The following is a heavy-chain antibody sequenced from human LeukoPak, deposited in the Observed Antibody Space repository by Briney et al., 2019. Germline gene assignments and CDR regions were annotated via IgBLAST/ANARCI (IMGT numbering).Heavy chain of an antibody. Sequence: DTLSLTCSVFDGSISNYYWSWIRQPPGKGLEWIGYTYYSGSTTTNPSLESRVTMSVDTSKNQFSLMLTAVTAADTAVYYCARNSAVATSRSCFDPWGQGTLVTVSS. CDR2: TYYSGST. V-gene: IGHV4-59*08. CDR3: ARNSAVATSRSCFDP. CDR1: DGSISNYY. J-gene: IGHJ5*02. D-gene: IGHD6-19*01.